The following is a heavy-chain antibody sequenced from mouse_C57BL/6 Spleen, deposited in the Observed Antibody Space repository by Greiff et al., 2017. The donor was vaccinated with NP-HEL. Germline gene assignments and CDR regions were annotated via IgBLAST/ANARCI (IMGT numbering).Heavy chain of an antibody. CDR2: IDPSDSYT. J-gene: IGHJ2*01. D-gene: IGHD1-1*01. V-gene: IGHV1-69*01. CDR3: ARSGRITTSRDY. CDR1: GYTFTSYW. Sequence: QVQLQQPEAELVMPGASVKLSCKASGYTFTSYWMHWVKQRPGQGLEWIGEIDPSDSYTNYNQKFKGKSTLTVDKSSSTAYMQLSSLTSEDSAVYYCARSGRITTSRDYWGQGTTLTVSS.